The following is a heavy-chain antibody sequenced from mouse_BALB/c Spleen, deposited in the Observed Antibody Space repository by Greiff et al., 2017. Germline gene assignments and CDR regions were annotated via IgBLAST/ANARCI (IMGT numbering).Heavy chain of an antibody. V-gene: IGHV3-6*02. CDR1: GYSITSGYY. J-gene: IGHJ2*01. CDR3: ARDSSGYIYYFDY. Sequence: EVKLEESGPGLVKPSQSLSLTCSVTGYSITSGYYWNWIRQFPGNKLEWMGYISYDGSNNYNPSLKNRISITRDTSKNQFFLKLNSVTTEDTATYYCARDSSGYIYYFDYWGQGTTLTVSS. D-gene: IGHD3-1*01. CDR2: ISYDGSN.